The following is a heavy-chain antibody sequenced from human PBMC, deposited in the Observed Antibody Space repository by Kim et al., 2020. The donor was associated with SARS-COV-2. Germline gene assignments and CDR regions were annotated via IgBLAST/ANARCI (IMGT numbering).Heavy chain of an antibody. Sequence: NCNPSLKSRVTISVDTSKNQFSLKLSSVTAADTAVYYCARAPLGPDAFDIWGQGTMVTVSS. J-gene: IGHJ3*02. V-gene: IGHV4-59*01. CDR3: ARAPLGPDAFDI.